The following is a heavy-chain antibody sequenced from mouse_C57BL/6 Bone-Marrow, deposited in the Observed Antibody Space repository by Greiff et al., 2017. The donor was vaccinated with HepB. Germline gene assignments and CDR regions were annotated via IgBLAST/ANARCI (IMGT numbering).Heavy chain of an antibody. CDR2: ISYDGSN. Sequence: DVQLVESGPGLVKPSQSLSLTCSVTGYSITSGYYWNWIRQFPGNKLEWMGYISYDGSNNYNPSLKNRISITRDTSKNQFFLKLNSVTTEDTATYYCARGLLTYFDVWGTGTTVTVSS. J-gene: IGHJ1*03. V-gene: IGHV3-6*01. CDR3: ARGLLTYFDV. CDR1: GYSITSGYY. D-gene: IGHD2-3*01.